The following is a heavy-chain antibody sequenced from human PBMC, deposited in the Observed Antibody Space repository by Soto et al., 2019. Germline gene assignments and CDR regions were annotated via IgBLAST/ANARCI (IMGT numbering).Heavy chain of an antibody. CDR3: ARDLVSTIGDFDF. Sequence: AAVKVSCKTSGYTFIGYYIHWVRQAPGQGLEWMGWINPNSGATNYAQKFQGRVSMTRDTSITTAYMELSRLRSDDTAVYYCARDLVSTIGDFDFWGQGTPVTVSS. D-gene: IGHD5-12*01. CDR2: INPNSGAT. J-gene: IGHJ4*02. V-gene: IGHV1-2*02. CDR1: GYTFIGYY.